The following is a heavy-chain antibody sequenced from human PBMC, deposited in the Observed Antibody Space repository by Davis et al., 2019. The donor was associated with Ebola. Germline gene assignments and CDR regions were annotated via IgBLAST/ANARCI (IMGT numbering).Heavy chain of an antibody. V-gene: IGHV4-59*12. Sequence: PSETLSLTCTVSGGSISSYYWSWIRQPPGKGLEWIGYIYYSGSTNYNPSLKSRVTMSVDTSKNQFSLKLSSVTAADTAVYYCARGAGSGWRVDYWGQGTLVTVSS. J-gene: IGHJ4*02. CDR2: IYYSGST. CDR1: GGSISSYY. CDR3: ARGAGSGWRVDY. D-gene: IGHD6-19*01.